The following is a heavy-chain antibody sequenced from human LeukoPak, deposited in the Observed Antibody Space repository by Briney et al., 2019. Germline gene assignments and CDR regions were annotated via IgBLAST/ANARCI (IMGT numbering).Heavy chain of an antibody. J-gene: IGHJ4*02. Sequence: PGGSLRLSCAASGFTFSDFYMTWIRQAPGKGLEWVSYIIPSGTTTYYADSVKGRFTISRDNAKNSLYLQMNSLRAEDTAVYYCASDIVAPGLHFEYWGQGTLVTVSS. CDR1: GFTFSDFY. V-gene: IGHV3-11*01. D-gene: IGHD6-13*01. CDR2: IIPSGTTT. CDR3: ASDIVAPGLHFEY.